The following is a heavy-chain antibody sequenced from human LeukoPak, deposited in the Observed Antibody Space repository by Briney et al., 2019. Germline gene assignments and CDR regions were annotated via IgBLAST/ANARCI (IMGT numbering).Heavy chain of an antibody. J-gene: IGHJ4*02. D-gene: IGHD5-12*01. V-gene: IGHV3-30*18. CDR2: ISYDGSNK. CDR3: AKEISGYDPSRY. CDR1: GFTFSSYG. Sequence: GGSLRLSCAASGFTFSSYGMHWVRQAPGKGLEWVAVISYDGSNKYYADSVKGRFTISRDNSKNTLYLQMNSLRAEDTAVYYCAKEISGYDPSRYWGQGTLVTVSS.